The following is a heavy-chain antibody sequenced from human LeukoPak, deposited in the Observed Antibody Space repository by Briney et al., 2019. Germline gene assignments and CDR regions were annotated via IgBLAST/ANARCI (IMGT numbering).Heavy chain of an antibody. Sequence: SQTLSLTCAVSGGSISRGGCSGSWVRQPPGKGLEWIGYVYHSGSTYYNPSLNSRVTISVDRSKNQFSLKLTSVTAADTAVYYCARFCSGSSFYFDYWGQGTLITASS. CDR2: VYHSGST. CDR1: GGSISRGGCS. V-gene: IGHV4-30-2*01. D-gene: IGHD2-15*01. J-gene: IGHJ4*02. CDR3: ARFCSGSSFYFDY.